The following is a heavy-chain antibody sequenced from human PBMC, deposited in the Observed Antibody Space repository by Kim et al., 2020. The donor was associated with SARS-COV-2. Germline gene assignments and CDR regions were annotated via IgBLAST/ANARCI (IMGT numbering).Heavy chain of an antibody. J-gene: IGHJ6*02. V-gene: IGHV4-34*01. Sequence: SETLSLTCAVYGGSFSGYYWSWIRQPPGKGLEWIGEINHSGSTNYNPSLKSRVTISVDTSKNQFSLKLSSVTAADTAVYYCARGPRMRIAARQNYYYGMDVWGQGTTVTVSS. D-gene: IGHD6-6*01. CDR3: ARGPRMRIAARQNYYYGMDV. CDR1: GGSFSGYY. CDR2: INHSGST.